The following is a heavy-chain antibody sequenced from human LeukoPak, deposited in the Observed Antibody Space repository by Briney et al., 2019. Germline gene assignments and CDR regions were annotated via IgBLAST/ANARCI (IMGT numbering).Heavy chain of an antibody. CDR1: GFTVSSNY. CDR3: TTGPLWFGELSDY. J-gene: IGHJ4*02. V-gene: IGHV3-15*01. CDR2: IKSKTDGGTT. D-gene: IGHD3-10*01. Sequence: PGGSLRLSCAASGFTVSSNYMSWVRQAPGKGLDWVGRIKSKTDGGTTDYAAPVKGRFTISRDDSKNTLYLQMNSLKTEDTAVYYCTTGPLWFGELSDYWGQGTLVTVSS.